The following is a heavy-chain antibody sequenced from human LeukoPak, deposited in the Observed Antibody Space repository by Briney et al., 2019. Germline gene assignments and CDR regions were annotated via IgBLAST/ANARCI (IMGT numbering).Heavy chain of an antibody. CDR1: GGTFSSYA. CDR2: IIPIFGTA. V-gene: IGHV1-69*13. J-gene: IGHJ4*02. Sequence: AASVKVSCKASGGTFSSYAISWVRQAPGQGLEWMGGIIPIFGTANYAQKFQGRVTITADESTSTAHMELSSLRSEDTAVYYCARAGVTIFGVAIDYWGQGTLVTVSS. CDR3: ARAGVTIFGVAIDY. D-gene: IGHD3-3*01.